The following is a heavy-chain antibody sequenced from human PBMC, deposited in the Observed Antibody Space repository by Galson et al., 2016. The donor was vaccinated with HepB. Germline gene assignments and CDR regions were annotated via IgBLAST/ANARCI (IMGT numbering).Heavy chain of an antibody. V-gene: IGHV2-26*01. CDR1: GFTLTEARTG. CDR2: ISSNDAK. CDR3: ARLGGGHHSGLVPFDY. Sequence: PALVKPTQTLTLTCTVSGFTLTEARTGVSWIRQPPGKALEWLALISSNDAKSYSTSLRNRLTISRDTSKNQVVLTITDMDPSETATYFCARLGGGHHSGLVPFDYWGQGALVTVSS. J-gene: IGHJ4*02. D-gene: IGHD6-19*01.